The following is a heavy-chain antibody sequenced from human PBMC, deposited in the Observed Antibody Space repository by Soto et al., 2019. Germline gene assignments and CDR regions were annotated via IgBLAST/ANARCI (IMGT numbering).Heavy chain of an antibody. Sequence: ASVQVSCKASGYTFTSYDINWVRQATGQGLEWMGWMNPNSGNTGYAQKFQGRVTMTRNTSISTAYMELSSLRSEDTAVYYCARRCSSTSCYLLGAFDIWGQGTMVTVSS. V-gene: IGHV1-8*01. CDR1: GYTFTSYD. CDR3: ARRCSSTSCYLLGAFDI. D-gene: IGHD2-2*01. CDR2: MNPNSGNT. J-gene: IGHJ3*02.